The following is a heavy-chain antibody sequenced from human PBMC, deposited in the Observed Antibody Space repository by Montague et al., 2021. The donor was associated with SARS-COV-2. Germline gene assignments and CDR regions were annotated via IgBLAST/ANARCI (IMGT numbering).Heavy chain of an antibody. J-gene: IGHJ4*02. Sequence: SETLSLTCAVYGGSFSGYYWSWIRQPPGKGLEWIGEINHSGSTNYNPSLKSRVTISVDTSKKQFPLRLNSVAAADTAVYYCARGGGYGYGALDYWGQGTLVTVSS. D-gene: IGHD5-18*01. V-gene: IGHV4-34*01. CDR1: GGSFSGYY. CDR3: ARGGGYGYGALDY. CDR2: INHSGST.